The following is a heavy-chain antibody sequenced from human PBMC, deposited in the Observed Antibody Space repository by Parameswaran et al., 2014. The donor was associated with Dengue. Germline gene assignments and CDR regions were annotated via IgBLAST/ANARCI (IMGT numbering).Heavy chain of an antibody. CDR3: AIPGYSYGPTNQYYFDY. V-gene: IGHV1-69*02. CDR2: IIPILGIA. J-gene: IGHJ4*02. D-gene: IGHD5-18*01. Sequence: WVRQAPGQGLEWMGRIIPILGIANYAQKFQGRVTITADKSTSTAYMELSSLRSEDTAVYYCAIPGYSYGPTNQYYFDYWGQGTLVTVSS.